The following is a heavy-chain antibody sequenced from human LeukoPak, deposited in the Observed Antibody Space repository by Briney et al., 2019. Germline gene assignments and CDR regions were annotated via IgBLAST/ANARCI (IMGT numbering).Heavy chain of an antibody. CDR3: AHGSAQYYEY. D-gene: IGHD2-15*01. CDR2: IRSQTAGGTT. Sequence: GGSLRLSCVASGFTFSSYNMNWVRQAPGKGLEWVGRIRSQTAGGTTDFAAPVKGRFSISRDDSKNSLYLQMNSLTSEDTAVYYCAHGSAQYYEYWGQGTLVTVSS. V-gene: IGHV3-15*07. CDR1: GFTFSSYN. J-gene: IGHJ1*01.